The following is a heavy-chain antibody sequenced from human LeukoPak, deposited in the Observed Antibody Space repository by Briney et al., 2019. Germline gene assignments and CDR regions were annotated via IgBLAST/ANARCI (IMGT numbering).Heavy chain of an antibody. CDR2: ISSSSSYI. V-gene: IGHV3-21*01. CDR3: AREGPYCTGTSCYVDY. D-gene: IGHD2-2*01. J-gene: IGHJ4*02. Sequence: GGSLRLSCAASGFTFSIYSMNWGRQAPGKGLEWVSSISSSSSYIYYADSVRGRFTISRDNAKNPLYLQVHSLSAEDTAVYYCAREGPYCTGTSCYVDYWGQGTLVTVSS. CDR1: GFTFSIYS.